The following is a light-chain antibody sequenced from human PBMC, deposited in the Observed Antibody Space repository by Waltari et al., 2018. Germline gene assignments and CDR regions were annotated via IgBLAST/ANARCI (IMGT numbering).Light chain of an antibody. J-gene: IGLJ3*02. CDR2: EVG. CDR1: SSDIGDYI. V-gene: IGLV2-14*01. CDR3: LSYTTSDILGV. Sequence: QSALTQPASVSGSPGQSITISCTGISSDIGDYIVSWYQHHPGKAPKLVIYEVGSRTPGVSDRFSGSKSGNTASLTISGLQAEDEADYYCLSYTTSDILGVFGGGTKLTVL.